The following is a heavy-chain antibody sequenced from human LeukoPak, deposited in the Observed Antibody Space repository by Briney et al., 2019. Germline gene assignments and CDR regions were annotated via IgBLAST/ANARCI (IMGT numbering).Heavy chain of an antibody. CDR3: TRVSGYCTSTSCRNTNFDY. V-gene: IGHV3-49*04. J-gene: IGHJ4*02. D-gene: IGHD2-2*01. CDR2: IGRKPYGETT. CDR1: GFTVSTNY. Sequence: GGSLRLSCAASGFTVSTNYMTWVRQAPGKGLEWVGFIGRKPYGETTEYVASVKGRFTISRDDSKSGAYLQMNSLETEDTAVYYCTRVSGYCTSTSCRNTNFDYWGQGTLVTVSS.